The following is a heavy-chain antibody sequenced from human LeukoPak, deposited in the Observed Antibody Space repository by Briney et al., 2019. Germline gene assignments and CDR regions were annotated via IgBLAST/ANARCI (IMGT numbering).Heavy chain of an antibody. CDR1: GYTFTGYY. D-gene: IGHD3-22*01. Sequence: ASVKVSCKASGYTFTGYYMHWVRQAPGQGLEWMGWINPNSGGTNYAQKFQGRVTMTRDTSISTAYMDLSRLRSGDTAVYYCARMITMIADSFDIWGQGTMVTVSS. CDR2: INPNSGGT. V-gene: IGHV1-2*02. CDR3: ARMITMIADSFDI. J-gene: IGHJ3*02.